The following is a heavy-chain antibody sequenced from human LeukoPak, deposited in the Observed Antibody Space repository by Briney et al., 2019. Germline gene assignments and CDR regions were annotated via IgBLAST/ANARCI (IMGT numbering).Heavy chain of an antibody. Sequence: GASVKVSCKASGYTFTVYYMHWLRQAPGQRLEWRGWINPNSGGTNYAKKFQGRVTMTRDTSISTAYMELSRLRSDDTAVYYCARDYDILTGGDPWGQGTLVTVSS. CDR2: INPNSGGT. V-gene: IGHV1-2*02. CDR3: ARDYDILTGGDP. J-gene: IGHJ5*02. D-gene: IGHD3-9*01. CDR1: GYTFTVYY.